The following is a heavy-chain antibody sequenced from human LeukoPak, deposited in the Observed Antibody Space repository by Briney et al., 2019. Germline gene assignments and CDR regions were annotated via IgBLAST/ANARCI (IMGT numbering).Heavy chain of an antibody. CDR1: GGTFSSYA. CDR3: AREVAAGMQPFDY. D-gene: IGHD6-13*01. Sequence: ASVKVSCKASGGTFSSYAISWVRQAPGQGLEWMGRIIPILGIANYAQKFQDRVTITADKSTSTAYMELSSLRSEDTTVYYCAREVAAGMQPFDYWGQGTLVTVSS. CDR2: IIPILGIA. J-gene: IGHJ4*02. V-gene: IGHV1-69*04.